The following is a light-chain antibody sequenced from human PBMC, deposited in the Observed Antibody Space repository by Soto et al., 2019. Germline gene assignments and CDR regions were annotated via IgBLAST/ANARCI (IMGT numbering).Light chain of an antibody. Sequence: EIVFTHSPGTLSLSPGEIGTLSFMSSHTVTNYYVAWYQHKDGQAPRLLIYDASTRATGIPDRFSGSGSGPEYTLTISRLEPEDFAVYSCQQYGFSPISFGQGTRLEI. CDR2: DAS. V-gene: IGKV3-20*01. J-gene: IGKJ5*01. CDR1: HTVTNYY. CDR3: QQYGFSPIS.